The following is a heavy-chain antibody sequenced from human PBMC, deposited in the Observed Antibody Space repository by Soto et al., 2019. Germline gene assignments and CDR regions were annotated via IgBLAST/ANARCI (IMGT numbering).Heavy chain of an antibody. J-gene: IGHJ6*02. V-gene: IGHV1-69*01. CDR3: ATGIEARYDYYGMDV. CDR1: GGTFSSYA. D-gene: IGHD6-6*01. CDR2: IIPMDGTA. Sequence: QVQLVQSGAEVKKPGSSVKVSCKASGGTFSSYAISWVRQAPGQGLEWMGGIIPMDGTANYAQKFQGRVTITEDDSKITANMELSSLSSEDTAVYYCATGIEARYDYYGMDVWGQGTTVTVSS.